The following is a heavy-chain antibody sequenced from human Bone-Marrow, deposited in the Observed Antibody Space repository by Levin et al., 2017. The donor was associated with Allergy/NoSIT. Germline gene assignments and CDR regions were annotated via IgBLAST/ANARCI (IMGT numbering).Heavy chain of an antibody. D-gene: IGHD3-3*01. CDR2: IYYSGST. V-gene: IGHV4-59*01. Sequence: TSETLSLTCTVSGGSISSYYWSWIRQPPGKGLEWIGYIYYSGSTNYNPSLKSRVTISVDTSKNQFSLKLSSVTAADTAVYYCARGVGEHYDFWSGYYESYGMDVWGQGTTVTVSS. CDR3: ARGVGEHYDFWSGYYESYGMDV. J-gene: IGHJ6*02. CDR1: GGSISSYY.